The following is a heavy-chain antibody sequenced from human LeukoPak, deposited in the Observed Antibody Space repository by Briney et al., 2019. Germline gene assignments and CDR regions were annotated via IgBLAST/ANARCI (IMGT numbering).Heavy chain of an antibody. V-gene: IGHV1-69*13. D-gene: IGHD6-13*01. CDR2: IIPIFVTG. CDR3: ARGGWSGDSSSWFPSWFDP. Sequence: SVKVSCKASGGTFSSYAISWVRQAPGQGLEWMGGIIPIFVTGNYAQKFQGRVTITADESTSTAYMELSSLRSEDTAVYYCARGGWSGDSSSWFPSWFDPWGQGTLVTVSS. CDR1: GGTFSSYA. J-gene: IGHJ5*02.